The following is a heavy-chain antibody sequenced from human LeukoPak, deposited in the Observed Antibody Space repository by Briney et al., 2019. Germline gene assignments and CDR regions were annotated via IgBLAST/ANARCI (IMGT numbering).Heavy chain of an antibody. D-gene: IGHD2-2*01. Sequence: PSETLSLTCTVSGGSISSYYWSWTRQPPGKGLEWIGYIYYSGSTNYNPSLKSRVTISVDTSKNQFSLKLSSVTAADTAVYYCARDMVGYCSSTSCYEFDPWGQGTLVTVSS. CDR3: ARDMVGYCSSTSCYEFDP. CDR2: IYYSGST. V-gene: IGHV4-59*01. J-gene: IGHJ5*02. CDR1: GGSISSYY.